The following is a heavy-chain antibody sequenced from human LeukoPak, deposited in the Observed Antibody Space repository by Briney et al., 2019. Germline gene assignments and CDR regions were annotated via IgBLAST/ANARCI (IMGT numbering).Heavy chain of an antibody. CDR2: IIPIFGIA. D-gene: IGHD3-22*01. CDR1: GGTFSSYA. CDR3: ARDSGYPQPINFDY. Sequence: SVKVSCKASGGTFSSYAISWVRQAPGQGLEWMGRIIPIFGIANYAQKFQGRVTITADKSTSTAYMELSSLRPEDTAVYYCARDSGYPQPINFDYWGQGTLVTVSS. J-gene: IGHJ4*02. V-gene: IGHV1-69*04.